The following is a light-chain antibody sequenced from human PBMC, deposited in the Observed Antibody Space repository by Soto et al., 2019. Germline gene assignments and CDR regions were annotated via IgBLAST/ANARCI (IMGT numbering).Light chain of an antibody. CDR3: QKANSFPLT. V-gene: IGKV1-39*01. CDR1: QGISTY. Sequence: DIQITQSPSSLSASVGDRVSSTCRASQGISTYLNWYPQKPGKDPNLLIYAASSLQSGVPSRFSGSGSGTDCTLSISSLQPEDFATYFGQKANSFPLTCGGGNKVDI. J-gene: IGKJ4*01. CDR2: AAS.